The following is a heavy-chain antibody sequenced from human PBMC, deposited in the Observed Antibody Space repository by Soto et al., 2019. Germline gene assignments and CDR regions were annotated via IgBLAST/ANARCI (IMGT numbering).Heavy chain of an antibody. CDR2: IWYDGSNK. CDR1: GFTFSSYG. V-gene: IGHV3-33*01. CDR3: VRLIGNSWLDS. D-gene: IGHD2-8*01. Sequence: PGGSLRLSCAASGFTFSSYGMHWVRQAPGKGLEWVAVIWYDGSNKYYAVSVKSRITINPDISNNQVSLHLNSVTPDDTAVYYCVRLIGNSWLDSWGQGTLVTVSS. J-gene: IGHJ5*01.